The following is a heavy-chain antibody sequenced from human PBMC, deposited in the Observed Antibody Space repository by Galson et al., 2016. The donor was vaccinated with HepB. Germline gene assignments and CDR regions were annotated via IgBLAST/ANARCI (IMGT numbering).Heavy chain of an antibody. CDR3: ARWHFSAGDY. CDR1: GGSIRGITW. Sequence: ETLSLTCAVSGGSIRGITWWSWVRQPPGQGLQWIGEVYHSGSTNYNPSLKSRVTISVDMSKNQFSLNLRSVTAADTAVYYCARWHFSAGDYWGQGILVTVSS. CDR2: VYHSGST. J-gene: IGHJ4*02. D-gene: IGHD2/OR15-2a*01. V-gene: IGHV4-4*02.